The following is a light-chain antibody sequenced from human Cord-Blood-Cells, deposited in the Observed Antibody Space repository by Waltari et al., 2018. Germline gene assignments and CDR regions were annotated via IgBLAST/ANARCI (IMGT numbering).Light chain of an antibody. CDR1: QSVSSY. CDR2: DAS. V-gene: IGKV3-11*01. J-gene: IGKJ5*01. Sequence: ELVLTQSPATLSLSPGARATLSCRASQSVSSYLAWYQQKPGQPPRLLIYDASNRATGIPARFSGSGSGTDFTLTISSLEPEDFAVYYCQQRSNWPPITFGQGTRLEIK. CDR3: QQRSNWPPIT.